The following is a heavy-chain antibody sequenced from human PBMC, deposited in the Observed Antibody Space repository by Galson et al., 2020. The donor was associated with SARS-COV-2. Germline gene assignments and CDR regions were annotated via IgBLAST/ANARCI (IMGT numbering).Heavy chain of an antibody. Sequence: ETSETLSLTCTVSGGSISTYYWNWIRQSPGKGLEWIAYIHYSGTTHHNPSLKSRVSISVDTSENQFSLGMSSVTAADTAVYYSARQGYYVGGGYIAYYFDYWGQGTLGTVSA. CDR1: GGSISTYY. V-gene: IGHV4-59*08. CDR3: ARQGYYVGGGYIAYYFDY. D-gene: IGHD3-22*01. CDR2: IHYSGTT. J-gene: IGHJ4*02.